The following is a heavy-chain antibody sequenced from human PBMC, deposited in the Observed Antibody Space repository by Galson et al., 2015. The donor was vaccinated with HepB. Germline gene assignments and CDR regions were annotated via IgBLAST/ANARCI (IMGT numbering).Heavy chain of an antibody. J-gene: IGHJ6*02. CDR3: TGFGELWFDYYGMDV. Sequence: SLRLSCAASGFTFSSYAMHWVRQAPGKGLEWVAVISYDGSNKYYADSVKGRFTISRDNSKNTLYLQMNSLRAEDTAVYYCTGFGELWFDYYGMDVWGQGTTVTVSS. V-gene: IGHV3-30-3*01. D-gene: IGHD3-10*01. CDR2: ISYDGSNK. CDR1: GFTFSSYA.